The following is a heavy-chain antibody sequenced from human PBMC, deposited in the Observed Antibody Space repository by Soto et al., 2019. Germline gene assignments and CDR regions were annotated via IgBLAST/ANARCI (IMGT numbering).Heavy chain of an antibody. D-gene: IGHD3-10*01. CDR2: ISYDGSNK. J-gene: IGHJ4*02. V-gene: IGHV3-30-3*01. Sequence: QVQLVESGGGVVQPGRSLRLSCAASGFTFSSYAMHWVRQAPGKGLEWVAVISYDGSNKYYADSVKGRFTISRDNSKNTLELQMNSLRAEDTAVYYCARGLSPVWFGELTDYWGQGTLVNVSS. CDR1: GFTFSSYA. CDR3: ARGLSPVWFGELTDY.